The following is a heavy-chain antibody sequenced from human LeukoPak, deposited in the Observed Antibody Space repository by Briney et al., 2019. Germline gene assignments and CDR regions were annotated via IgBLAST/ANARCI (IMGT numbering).Heavy chain of an antibody. V-gene: IGHV3-21*01. Sequence: GRSLRLSCAASGFTFSSYSMSWVRQAPGKGLEWVSSISTSSSYIYYSDSAKGRFTISRDNAKNSLYLQMNSLRAEDTAVYYCARVAVGSSSPFDYWGQGTLVTVSS. J-gene: IGHJ4*02. CDR1: GFTFSSYS. CDR2: ISTSSSYI. CDR3: ARVAVGSSSPFDY. D-gene: IGHD6-13*01.